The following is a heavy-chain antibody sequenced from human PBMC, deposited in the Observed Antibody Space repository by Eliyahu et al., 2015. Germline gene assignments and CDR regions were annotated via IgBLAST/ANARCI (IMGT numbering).Heavy chain of an antibody. CDR2: IIPIFGTA. Sequence: EVKKPGSSVKVSCKASGGTFSSYAISWVRQAPGQGLEWMGGIIPIFGTANYXQKFQGRVTITADESTSTAYMELSSLRSEDTAVYYCASLRGLIAAAGTRDYWGQGTLVTVSS. D-gene: IGHD6-13*01. J-gene: IGHJ4*02. CDR1: GGTFSSYA. V-gene: IGHV1-69*01. CDR3: ASLRGLIAAAGTRDY.